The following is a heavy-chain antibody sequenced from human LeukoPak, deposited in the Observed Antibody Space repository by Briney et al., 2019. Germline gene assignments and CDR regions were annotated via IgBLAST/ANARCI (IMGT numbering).Heavy chain of an antibody. D-gene: IGHD3-22*01. J-gene: IGHJ4*02. CDR2: IKEDGSEK. Sequence: GGSLRLSCAASGFTFTSYWMTWVRQAPGTGLELVANIKEDGSEKYYVDSVKGRFTISRDNAKNSLYLQMNSLRAEDTAAYYCARDDPYYYDSSGYCDYWGQGTLVTVSS. CDR1: GFTFTSYW. V-gene: IGHV3-7*01. CDR3: ARDDPYYYDSSGYCDY.